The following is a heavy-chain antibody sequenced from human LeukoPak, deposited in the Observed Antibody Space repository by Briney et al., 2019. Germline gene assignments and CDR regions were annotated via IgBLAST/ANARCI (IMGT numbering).Heavy chain of an antibody. D-gene: IGHD2-15*01. CDR3: ATLGYGGRYSSGGSCWRGNYDMDV. Sequence: SETLCLTCTVSGGAISSSSYYWGCIRPPPGKGLEWVVSIYYSGSTYYNPSLKSRVTISVDTSKNQFSLKLTPVTAADTAVYYWATLGYGGRYSSGGSCWRGNYDMDVWGKGTTVTVSS. CDR1: GGAISSSSYY. J-gene: IGHJ6*03. V-gene: IGHV4-39*01. CDR2: IYYSGST.